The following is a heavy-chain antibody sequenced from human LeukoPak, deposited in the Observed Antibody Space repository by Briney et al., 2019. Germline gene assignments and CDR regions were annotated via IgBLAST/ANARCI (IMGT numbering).Heavy chain of an antibody. V-gene: IGHV4-39*02. CDR2: IYYSGST. J-gene: IGHJ4*02. Sequence: SETLSLNCTVSGDSISSKNHYWGWIRQSPWKGLEWIGSIYYSGSTYYNPSLKSRVTISIDTSKNHFSLKVSSVTAADTAFYYCARRFQWRGHLHYFDYWGQGTLVTVSS. CDR3: ARRFQWRGHLHYFDY. D-gene: IGHD2-21*01. CDR1: GDSISSKNHY.